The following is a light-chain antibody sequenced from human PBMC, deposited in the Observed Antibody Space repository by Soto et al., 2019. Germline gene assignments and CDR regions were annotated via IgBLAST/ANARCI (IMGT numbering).Light chain of an antibody. CDR3: QKYGSGPLT. Sequence: DSQMTQSPSALSASVGDRGTITCRASQGISNYLAWYQQKPGKVPELLIYATSTWQPGVPSRFSGSGSGTDFTRTNSSLQPEDGATYYCQKYGSGPLTFGGGTTVEIK. CDR2: ATS. CDR1: QGISNY. J-gene: IGKJ4*01. V-gene: IGKV1-27*01.